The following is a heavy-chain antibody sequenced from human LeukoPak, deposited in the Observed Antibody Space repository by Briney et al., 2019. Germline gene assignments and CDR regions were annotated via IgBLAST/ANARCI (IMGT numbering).Heavy chain of an antibody. V-gene: IGHV1-2*06. CDR3: ARPSYVSDSSGYEDY. Sequence: GASVKVSCKASGYTFTGYYMHWVRQAPGQGLEWMGRINPNSGGTNYAQKFQGRVTMTRDTSISTAYMELSRLRSDDTAVYYCARPSYVSDSSGYEDYWGQGTLVTVSS. D-gene: IGHD3-22*01. CDR1: GYTFTGYY. CDR2: INPNSGGT. J-gene: IGHJ4*02.